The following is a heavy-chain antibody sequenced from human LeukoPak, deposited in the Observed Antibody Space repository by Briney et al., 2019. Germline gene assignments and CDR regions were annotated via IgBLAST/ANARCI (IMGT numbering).Heavy chain of an antibody. V-gene: IGHV1-8*01. CDR1: GYTFTSYD. D-gene: IGHD6-19*01. CDR2: MNPNSGNT. J-gene: IGHJ5*02. CDR3: ARGPGNNTGWSAGMPKGWFDP. Sequence: GASVKVSCKASGYTFTSYDINWVRQATGQRLEWMGWMNPNSGNTGYAEKFQGRVTMTRNTSMSTAYMELSSLRSEDSAVYYCARGPGNNTGWSAGMPKGWFDPWGQGTLVTVSS.